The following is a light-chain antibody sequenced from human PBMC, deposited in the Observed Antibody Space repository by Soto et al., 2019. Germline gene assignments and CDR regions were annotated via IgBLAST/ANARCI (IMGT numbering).Light chain of an antibody. CDR2: GAS. V-gene: IGKV3-15*01. J-gene: IGKJ4*01. Sequence: EIVMTQSPVTLSVSPGERATLSCRASQSVRRNLAWYQQKPGQGPRLLISGASTRATGIPARFSGSGSGTEFTLTISSLQSEDFAVYYCQQYDNWPPLTFGGGTKVEIK. CDR1: QSVRRN. CDR3: QQYDNWPPLT.